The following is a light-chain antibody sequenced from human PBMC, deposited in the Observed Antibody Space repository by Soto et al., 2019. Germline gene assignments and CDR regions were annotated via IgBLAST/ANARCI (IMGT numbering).Light chain of an antibody. CDR1: SSNIGAGYD. CDR2: GNN. Sequence: QPVLTQPPSVSGAPGQRVTIPCTGSSSNIGAGYDVHWYQQVPGTAPKLLIYGNNNRPSGVPDRFSGSKSGTSASLAITGLQAADEADYYCQSYDSSLRASVFGGGTQLTVL. CDR3: QSYDSSLRASV. J-gene: IGLJ2*01. V-gene: IGLV1-40*01.